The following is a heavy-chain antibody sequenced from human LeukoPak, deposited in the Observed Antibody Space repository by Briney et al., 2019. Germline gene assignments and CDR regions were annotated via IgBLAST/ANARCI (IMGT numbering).Heavy chain of an antibody. CDR1: GITFSSCG. V-gene: IGHV3-48*01. CDR2: ISSSGSTV. CDR3: ARDGMRWPARY. D-gene: IGHD5-24*01. J-gene: IGHJ4*02. Sequence: GGSLRLSCAASGITFSSCGMSWVRQAPGKGPEWVSHISSSGSTVSYADSVKGRFTISRDNAKSSLYLQMNSLRVEDTAVYHCARDGMRWPARYWGQGTLVTVSS.